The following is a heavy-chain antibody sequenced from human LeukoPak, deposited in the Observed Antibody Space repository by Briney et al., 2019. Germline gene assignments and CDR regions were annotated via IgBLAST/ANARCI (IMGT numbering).Heavy chain of an antibody. V-gene: IGHV4-39*01. CDR2: IYYSGST. J-gene: IGHJ4*02. Sequence: SETLSLTCTVSGGSISSSSYYWGWIRQPPGKGLEWIGSIYYSGSTYYNPSLKSRVTISVDTSKNQFSLKLSSVTAADTAVYYCARQDSGSTSLMDYWGQGTLVTVSS. D-gene: IGHD3-10*01. CDR3: ARQDSGSTSLMDY. CDR1: GGSISSSSYY.